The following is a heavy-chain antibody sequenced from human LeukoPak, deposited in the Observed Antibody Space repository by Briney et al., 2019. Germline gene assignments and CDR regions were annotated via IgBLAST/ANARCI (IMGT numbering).Heavy chain of an antibody. CDR2: INPNSGGT. CDR1: GYTFTGYY. Sequence: ASVKVSCKASGYTFTGYYMHRVRQAPGQGLEWMGWINPNSGGTNYAQKFQGRVTMTRDTSISTAYMELSRLRSDDTAVYYCARSTDILTGYYSPLGYWGQGTLVTVSS. V-gene: IGHV1-2*02. J-gene: IGHJ4*02. CDR3: ARSTDILTGYYSPLGY. D-gene: IGHD3-9*01.